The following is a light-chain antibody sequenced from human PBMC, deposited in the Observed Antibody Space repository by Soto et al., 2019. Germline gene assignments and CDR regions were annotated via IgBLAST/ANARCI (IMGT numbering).Light chain of an antibody. Sequence: ETVLTQSPATLSLSPGDRATLSCRASQSVSSSLAWYQQKPGQAPRLLIYDTSNRATDIPPRFSGSGSGTDFTLTISSLEPEDFAVYYCQQHADWPLTFGGGTKVDIK. CDR1: QSVSSS. CDR3: QQHADWPLT. J-gene: IGKJ4*01. V-gene: IGKV3-11*01. CDR2: DTS.